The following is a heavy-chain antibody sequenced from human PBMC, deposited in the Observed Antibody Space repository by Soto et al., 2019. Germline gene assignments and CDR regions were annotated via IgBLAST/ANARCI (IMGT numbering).Heavy chain of an antibody. Sequence: GGSLRLSCAASGFTFSDYYMSWIRQAPGKGLEWVSYISSSSSTIYYADSVKGRFTISRDNAKNSLYLQMNSLRAEDTAVYYCARVKYDILTGYSYYYYYGMDVWGQGTTVTVSS. D-gene: IGHD3-9*01. J-gene: IGHJ6*02. CDR1: GFTFSDYY. CDR3: ARVKYDILTGYSYYYYYGMDV. V-gene: IGHV3-11*04. CDR2: ISSSSSTI.